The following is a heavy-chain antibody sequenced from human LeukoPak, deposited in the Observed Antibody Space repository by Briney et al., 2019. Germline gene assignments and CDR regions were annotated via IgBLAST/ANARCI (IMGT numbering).Heavy chain of an antibody. CDR2: IKQDGSEK. Sequence: GGSLRLSCAASGFTFSSYWMSWVRQAPGKGLEWVANIKQDGSEKYYVDSVKGRFTISRDNAKNSLYLQMNSLRAEDTAVYYCARLDRAVAGSFDYWGQGTLVTVSS. V-gene: IGHV3-7*01. CDR1: GFTFSSYW. D-gene: IGHD6-19*01. CDR3: ARLDRAVAGSFDY. J-gene: IGHJ4*02.